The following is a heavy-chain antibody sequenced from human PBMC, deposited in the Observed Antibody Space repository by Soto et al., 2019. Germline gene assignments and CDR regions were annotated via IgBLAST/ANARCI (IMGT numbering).Heavy chain of an antibody. CDR1: GGTFSSYA. J-gene: IGHJ6*02. CDR3: ARGRDIVVVPAAISEVGYYYYGMDV. Sequence: GASVKVSCKASGGTFSSYAISWVRQDPGQGLEWMGGIIPIFGTANYAQKFQGRVTITADESTSTAYMELSSLRSEDTAVYYCARGRDIVVVPAAISEVGYYYYGMDVWGQGTTVTVSS. CDR2: IIPIFGTA. V-gene: IGHV1-69*13. D-gene: IGHD2-2*01.